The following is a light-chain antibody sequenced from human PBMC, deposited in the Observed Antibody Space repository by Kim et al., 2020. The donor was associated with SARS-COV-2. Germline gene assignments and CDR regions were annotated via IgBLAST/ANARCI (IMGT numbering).Light chain of an antibody. Sequence: ESVLTQSPGTLSLSPRERATLSCRASQSVGSNYLAWYQQKPGQAPRLLIYGASSRATGIPDRFSGSGSGTDFTLTISRLEPEDFAVYYCQQYGSSRGFTFGPGTKVDIK. CDR1: QSVGSNY. CDR2: GAS. V-gene: IGKV3-20*01. CDR3: QQYGSSRGFT. J-gene: IGKJ3*01.